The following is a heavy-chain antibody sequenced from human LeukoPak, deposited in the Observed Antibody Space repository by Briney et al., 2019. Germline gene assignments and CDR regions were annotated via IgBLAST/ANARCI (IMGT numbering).Heavy chain of an antibody. D-gene: IGHD3-10*01. J-gene: IGHJ4*02. CDR3: ARDRGYLGN. Sequence: GGSLRLSCAASGFTVSTNHMSWVRQAPGKGLDWVSVSYGGGNTHYADSVNGRFTISRDNSKNTLFLQMNSLRAEDTAVYYCARDRGYLGNWGQGTLVTVSS. CDR1: GFTVSTNH. V-gene: IGHV3-66*01. CDR2: SYGGGNT.